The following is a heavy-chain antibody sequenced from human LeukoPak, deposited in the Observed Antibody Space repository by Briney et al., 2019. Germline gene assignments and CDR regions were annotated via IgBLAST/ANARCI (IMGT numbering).Heavy chain of an antibody. CDR1: GYSISSGYY. D-gene: IGHD5-18*01. J-gene: IGHJ5*02. CDR2: IYHSGST. Sequence: PSETLSLTCTVSGYSISSGYYWGWIRQPPGKGLEWIGSIYHSGSTYYNPSLKIRVTISVDTSKNQFSLKLSSVTAADTAVYYCARVHFYVDTAMQVLDPWGQGTLVTVSS. CDR3: ARVHFYVDTAMQVLDP. V-gene: IGHV4-38-2*02.